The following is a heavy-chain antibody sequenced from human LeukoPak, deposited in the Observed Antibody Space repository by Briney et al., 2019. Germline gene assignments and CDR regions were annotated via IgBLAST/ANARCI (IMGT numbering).Heavy chain of an antibody. V-gene: IGHV3-7*03. D-gene: IGHD3-10*01. CDR2: IKQDGSEK. CDR1: GITFSSYW. CDR3: ARYGGSGSYYPYYFDY. Sequence: GGSLRLSCAASGITFSSYWMSWVRQAPGKGLEWVANIKQDGSEKYYVDSVKGRFTISRDNAKNSLYLQMNSLRAEDTAVYYCARYGGSGSYYPYYFDYWGQGTLVTVSS. J-gene: IGHJ4*02.